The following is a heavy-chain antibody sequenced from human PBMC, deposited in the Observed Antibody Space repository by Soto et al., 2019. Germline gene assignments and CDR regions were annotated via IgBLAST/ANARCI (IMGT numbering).Heavy chain of an antibody. J-gene: IGHJ4*02. CDR2: IKSKTDGGTT. CDR3: TTGLGQQELAFDY. CDR1: GFTFNNAW. D-gene: IGHD6-13*01. V-gene: IGHV3-15*01. Sequence: EVQLAESGGGLVKPGGSLRLSCTASGFTFNNAWLSWVRQAPGKGLEWVGRIKSKTDGGTTDYAAPVKGRFTISRDDSENMLYLQMNSLKTEDTAVYYCTTGLGQQELAFDYWGQGTLLTVSS.